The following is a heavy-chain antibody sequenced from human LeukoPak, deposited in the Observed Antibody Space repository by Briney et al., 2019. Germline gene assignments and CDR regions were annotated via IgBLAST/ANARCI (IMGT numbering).Heavy chain of an antibody. V-gene: IGHV3-74*01. CDR1: GFTFSSYW. J-gene: IGHJ4*02. Sequence: GGSLRLSCAASGFTFSSYWMHWVRQAPGKGLEWVSRINSDGSTTSYVDSVMGRFTISRDNSKNTLFLQMNSLEVEDTAIYYCTKEIAEIGIPVLDYWGQGTLVTVSS. CDR2: INSDGSTT. CDR3: TKEIAEIGIPVLDY. D-gene: IGHD2-21*01.